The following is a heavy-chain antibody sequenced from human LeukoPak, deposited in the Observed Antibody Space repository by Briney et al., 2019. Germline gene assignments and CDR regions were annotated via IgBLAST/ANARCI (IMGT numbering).Heavy chain of an antibody. D-gene: IGHD3-3*01. V-gene: IGHV3-30*03. CDR1: GFTFSSYG. J-gene: IGHJ6*02. CDR2: ISYDGSNK. Sequence: GGSLRLSCAASGFTFSSYGMHWVRQAPGKGLEWVAVISYDGSNKYYADSVKGRFTISRDNSKNTLYFQMNSLRAEDTAVYYCARDPVGVTISEYYGMDVWGQGTTVTVSS. CDR3: ARDPVGVTISEYYGMDV.